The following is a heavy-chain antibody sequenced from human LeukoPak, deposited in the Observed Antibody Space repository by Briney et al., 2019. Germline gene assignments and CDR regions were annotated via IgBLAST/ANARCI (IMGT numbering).Heavy chain of an antibody. CDR1: GFTFSSYG. D-gene: IGHD3-22*01. CDR2: ISGSGGST. J-gene: IGHJ4*02. CDR3: AKARREWDTMIVVVIDPFDY. V-gene: IGHV3-23*01. Sequence: PGGSLRLSCAASGFTFSSYGMHWVRQAPGKGLEWVSAISGSGGSTYYADSVKGRFTISRDNSKNTLYLQMNSLRAEDTAVYYCAKARREWDTMIVVVIDPFDYWGQGTLVTVSP.